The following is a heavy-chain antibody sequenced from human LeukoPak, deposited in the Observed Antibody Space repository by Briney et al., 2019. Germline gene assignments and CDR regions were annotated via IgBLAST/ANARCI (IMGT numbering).Heavy chain of an antibody. CDR3: AKDKYSSGRSTCFDY. CDR1: GFTFSSYW. CDR2: INSDGSST. J-gene: IGHJ4*02. D-gene: IGHD6-19*01. Sequence: PGGSLRLSCAASGFTFSSYWMHWVRQAPGKGLVWVSRINSDGSSTRYADSVKGRFTISRDNAKNSLYLQMNSLKAEDMALYYCAKDKYSSGRSTCFDYWGQGTLVTVSS. V-gene: IGHV3-74*01.